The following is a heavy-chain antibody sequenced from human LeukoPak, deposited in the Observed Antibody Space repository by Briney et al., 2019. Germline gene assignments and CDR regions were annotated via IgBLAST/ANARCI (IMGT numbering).Heavy chain of an antibody. CDR2: INPNSGGT. CDR3: ARVTRIAIFGTDNNYFDY. Sequence: ASVKVSCKASGYVFTGHYMYWVRQAPGQGLEWMGWINPNSGGTNYAHKFQGRVTMTRDTSINTAYMELSSLRSDDTAVYYCARVTRIAIFGTDNNYFDYWGQGTLVTVSS. J-gene: IGHJ4*02. CDR1: GYVFTGHY. D-gene: IGHD3-3*01. V-gene: IGHV1-2*02.